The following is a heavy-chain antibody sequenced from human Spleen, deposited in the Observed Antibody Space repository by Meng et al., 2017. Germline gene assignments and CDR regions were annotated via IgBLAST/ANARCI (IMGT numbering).Heavy chain of an antibody. J-gene: IGHJ4*02. D-gene: IGHD5-24*01. Sequence: GSLRLSCAAYGGSFSGYYWSWIRQSPGKGLEWIGEINHSGSTNYNPSLKGRVTISVDTSKNQFSLKLSSVTAADAAVYYGARGATTIAHDVDYWGQGTLVTVSS. CDR3: ARGATTIAHDVDY. CDR2: INHSGST. CDR1: GGSFSGYY. V-gene: IGHV4-34*01.